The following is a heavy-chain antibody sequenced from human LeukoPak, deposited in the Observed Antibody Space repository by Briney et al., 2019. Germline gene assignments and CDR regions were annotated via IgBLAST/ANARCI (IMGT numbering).Heavy chain of an antibody. D-gene: IGHD2-2*01. CDR2: ISYGGRNK. CDR3: ARSYHEGDRSSTSCCFDY. V-gene: IGHV3-30*04. J-gene: IGHJ4*02. CDR1: RFSCNSYG. Sequence: AVTLRCYCAAARFSCNSYGMERERPGPGNGRKGGAVISYGGRNKYYADSVKGRFTISSDNSKNTLYLQMNSLRAEDTAVYYCARSYHEGDRSSTSCCFDYWGQGTLVTVSS.